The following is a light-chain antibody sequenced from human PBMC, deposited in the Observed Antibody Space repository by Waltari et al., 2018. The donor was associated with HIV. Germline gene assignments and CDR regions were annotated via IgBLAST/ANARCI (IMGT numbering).Light chain of an antibody. CDR2: ATV. Sequence: DIQMTQSPSSVSASVGDRVTITCRASQDIHTWLAWYQQKTGRAPKLLIYATVNLESEVPSRFSGSGSGTDFTLTVSNLQPEDFATYYCQQSRSFPFTFGQGTKLEIK. J-gene: IGKJ2*01. CDR1: QDIHTW. V-gene: IGKV1D-12*01. CDR3: QQSRSFPFT.